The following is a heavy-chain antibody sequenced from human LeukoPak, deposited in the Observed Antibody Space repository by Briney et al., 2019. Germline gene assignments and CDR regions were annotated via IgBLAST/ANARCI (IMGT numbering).Heavy chain of an antibody. CDR1: GYSISSGYY. CDR2: IYHSGST. D-gene: IGHD4-23*01. Sequence: SETLSLTCAVSGYSISSGYYWGWIRQPPGKGLEWIGSIYHSGSTYYNPSLKSRVTISVDTSKNQFSLKLSSVTAADTAVYYCARLFWGYGGHYFDYWGQGTLVTVSS. CDR3: ARLFWGYGGHYFDY. J-gene: IGHJ4*02. V-gene: IGHV4-38-2*01.